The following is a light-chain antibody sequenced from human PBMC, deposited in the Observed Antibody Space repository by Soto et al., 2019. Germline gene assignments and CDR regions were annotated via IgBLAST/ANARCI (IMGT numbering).Light chain of an antibody. J-gene: IGLJ3*02. V-gene: IGLV8-61*01. CDR3: VLYLGSGIPGV. CDR2: NTN. Sequence: QTVVTQEPSFSVSPGGTVTLTCGLSSGSVSTSYYPSWYQQTPGQAPRTLIYNTNTRSSGVPDRFSGSILGNKAALTITGGQADDESDYYCVLYLGSGIPGVFGGGTKLTVL. CDR1: SGSVSTSYY.